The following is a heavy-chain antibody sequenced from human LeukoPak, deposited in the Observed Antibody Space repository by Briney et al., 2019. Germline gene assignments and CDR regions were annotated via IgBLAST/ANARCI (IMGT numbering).Heavy chain of an antibody. V-gene: IGHV3-48*02. CDR1: GFTLSRKT. J-gene: IGHJ6*02. CDR2: ISSDGGTI. D-gene: IGHD6-19*01. Sequence: GGSLRLSCAASGFTLSRKTMNWVRQAPGKGLEWVSYISSDGGTIYYADSVRGRFTIPRNNAKNSLYLQMNSLSDEDTAVYYCARDNGMTSGWYAGRIDYYYGMDVWGQGTTVTVSS. CDR3: ARDNGMTSGWYAGRIDYYYGMDV.